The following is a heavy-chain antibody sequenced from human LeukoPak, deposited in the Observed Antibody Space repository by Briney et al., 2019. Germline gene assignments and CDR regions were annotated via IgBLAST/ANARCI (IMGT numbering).Heavy chain of an antibody. CDR2: IYYSGST. V-gene: IGHV4-59*12. Sequence: SETLSLTCTVSGGSISTYYWSWIRQPPGKGLEWIGYIYYSGSTNYNPSLKSRVTVSVDTSKNQFSLKLSSVTAADTAVYYCARLGSSRYCSSASCSKDYWGRGTLVTVSS. CDR3: ARLGSSRYCSSASCSKDY. J-gene: IGHJ4*02. D-gene: IGHD2-2*01. CDR1: GGSISTYY.